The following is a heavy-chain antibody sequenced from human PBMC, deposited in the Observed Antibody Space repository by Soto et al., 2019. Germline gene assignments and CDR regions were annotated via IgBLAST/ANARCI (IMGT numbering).Heavy chain of an antibody. CDR3: AKWVTLDYFDY. CDR2: LSSSGGTT. J-gene: IGHJ4*02. Sequence: GGCMRLSCAASGFTFSSYAMSWVRQAPGKGLEWVSGLSSSGGTTYYADSVKGRFTISRDNSKNTLFMQMNSLRAEDTAVYYCAKWVTLDYFDYWGQGTLVTVSS. D-gene: IGHD3-16*01. V-gene: IGHV3-23*01. CDR1: GFTFSSYA.